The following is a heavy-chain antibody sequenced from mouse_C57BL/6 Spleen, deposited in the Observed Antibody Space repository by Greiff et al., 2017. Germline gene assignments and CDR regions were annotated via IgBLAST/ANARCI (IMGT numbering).Heavy chain of an antibody. CDR1: GYTFTSYW. J-gene: IGHJ1*03. V-gene: IGHV1-69*01. Sequence: VQLQQPGAELVMPGASVKLSCKASGYTFTSYWMHWVKQRPGQGLEWIGEIDPSDSYTNYNQKFKGKSTLTVDKSSSTAYMQLSSLTSDDSAVYYCARWDGNYGEWYFDVWGTGTTVTVSS. CDR3: ARWDGNYGEWYFDV. D-gene: IGHD2-1*01. CDR2: IDPSDSYT.